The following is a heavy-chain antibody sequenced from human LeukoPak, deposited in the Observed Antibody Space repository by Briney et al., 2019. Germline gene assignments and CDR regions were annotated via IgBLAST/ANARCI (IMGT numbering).Heavy chain of an antibody. Sequence: GGSLRLSCAASGFTFSSYSMNWVRQAPGKGLEWVSYISSSSSTIYYADSVKGRFTISRDNAKNSLYLQMNSLRAEDTAVYYCARASSEGVVPAATPFDCWGQGTLVTVSS. CDR1: GFTFSSYS. CDR2: ISSSSSTI. J-gene: IGHJ4*02. D-gene: IGHD2-2*01. V-gene: IGHV3-48*04. CDR3: ARASSEGVVPAATPFDC.